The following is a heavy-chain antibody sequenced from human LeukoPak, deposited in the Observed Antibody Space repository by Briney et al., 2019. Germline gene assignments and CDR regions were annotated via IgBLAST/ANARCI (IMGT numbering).Heavy chain of an antibody. CDR3: AREEGYSSSWYYYYYMDV. J-gene: IGHJ6*03. D-gene: IGHD6-13*01. V-gene: IGHV3-21*01. CDR1: GFTFSSYS. Sequence: PGGSLRLSCAASGFTFSSYSMNWVRQAPGKGLEWASSISSSSSYIYYADSVKGRFTISRDNAKNSLYLQMNSLRAEDTAVYYCAREEGYSSSWYYYYYMDVWGKGTTVTVSS. CDR2: ISSSSSYI.